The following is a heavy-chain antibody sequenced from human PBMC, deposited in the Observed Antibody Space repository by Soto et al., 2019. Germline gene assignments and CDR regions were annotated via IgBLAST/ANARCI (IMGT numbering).Heavy chain of an antibody. CDR1: GYTFTSYA. CDR3: DSSTYYSV. CDR2: ISGYNGNT. J-gene: IGHJ4*02. Sequence: ASVKVSCKASGYTFTSYAITWVRQAPGQGLEWMGWISGYNGNTKYAQKLQGRVTMTTDTSASTAYMEMRSLRSDDTAVYYSDSSTYYSVWGQGTLVTVSS. D-gene: IGHD6-19*01. V-gene: IGHV1-18*04.